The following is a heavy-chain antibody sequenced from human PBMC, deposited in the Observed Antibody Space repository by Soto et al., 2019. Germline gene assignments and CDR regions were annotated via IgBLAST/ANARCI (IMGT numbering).Heavy chain of an antibody. V-gene: IGHV1-2*04. Sequence: QVQLVQSGAEVKKPGASVKVSCKASGYTFTGYYMHWVRQAPGQGLEWMGWINPNSGGTNYAQKFQGWVTMTRDTSISTAYMELSRLRSDDTAVYYCARDLVASSVRYYYYGMDVWGQGTTVTVSS. J-gene: IGHJ6*02. CDR1: GYTFTGYY. CDR3: ARDLVASSVRYYYYGMDV. D-gene: IGHD2-15*01. CDR2: INPNSGGT.